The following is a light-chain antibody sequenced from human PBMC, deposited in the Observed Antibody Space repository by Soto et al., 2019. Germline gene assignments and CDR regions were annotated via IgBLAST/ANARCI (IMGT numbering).Light chain of an antibody. CDR3: RSYAGSTTRV. CDR2: EDN. CDR1: SCDVGSYNL. J-gene: IGLJ3*02. Sequence: QSALTQPASVSGSPGQSITISCTGTSCDVGSYNLVSWYQQHPGTAPILMIYEDNKRASGVSNRFSGSTSGITASLTISVLQAEDESDSHCRSYAGSTTRVFGGGTKLTVL. V-gene: IGLV2-23*01.